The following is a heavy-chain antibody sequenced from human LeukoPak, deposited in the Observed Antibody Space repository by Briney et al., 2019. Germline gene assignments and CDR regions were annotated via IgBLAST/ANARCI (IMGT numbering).Heavy chain of an antibody. CDR3: ARGLRYFDYILNSYGNYFDH. D-gene: IGHD3-9*01. CDR2: INPSGGST. J-gene: IGHJ4*02. Sequence: GASVKVSCKASGYTFTSYYMHWVRQAPGQGLEWMGIINPSGGSTSYAQKFQGRVTMTRDTSTSTVYMELSSLRSEDTAVYYCARGLRYFDYILNSYGNYFDHWGQGTLVIVSS. CDR1: GYTFTSYY. V-gene: IGHV1-46*01.